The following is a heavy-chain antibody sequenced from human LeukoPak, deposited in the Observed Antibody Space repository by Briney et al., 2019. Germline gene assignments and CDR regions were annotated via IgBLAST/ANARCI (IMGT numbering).Heavy chain of an antibody. D-gene: IGHD3-3*01. V-gene: IGHV4-59*01. CDR1: GGSISSYY. CDR3: ARDIRFLEWPSEHWFDS. Sequence: PSETLSLTCTVSGGSISSYYWIWIRQPPGKGLEWIGYIYYSGSTNYNPSLKSGVTISVDTSNNQFSLKLSYVTAADTDVYYCARDIRFLEWPSEHWFDSWGQGTLVTVSS. J-gene: IGHJ5*01. CDR2: IYYSGST.